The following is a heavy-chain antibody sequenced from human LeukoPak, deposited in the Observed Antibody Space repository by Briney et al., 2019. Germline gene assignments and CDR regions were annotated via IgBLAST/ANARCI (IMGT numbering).Heavy chain of an antibody. CDR2: ISGGADSR. D-gene: IGHD1-26*01. J-gene: IGHJ3*02. CDR1: GFTFSSYA. CDR3: ANHLIVGAYTLDFGAFDI. V-gene: IGHV3-23*01. Sequence: GGSLRLSCAASGFTFSSYAMSWVRQAPGKGLEWVSAISGGADSRYHADSVKGRFTISRDNSKNTLYLQMNSLRAEDTAVYYCANHLIVGAYTLDFGAFDIWGQGTMVTVSS.